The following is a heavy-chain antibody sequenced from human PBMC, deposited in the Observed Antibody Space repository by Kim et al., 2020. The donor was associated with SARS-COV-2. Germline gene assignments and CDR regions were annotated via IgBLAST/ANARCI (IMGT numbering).Heavy chain of an antibody. Sequence: YYADSVKGRFTISRDNAKNSLYLRMNSLRAEDTAVYYCAREKGARDAFDIWGQGTMVTVSS. V-gene: IGHV3-48*04. CDR3: AREKGARDAFDI. J-gene: IGHJ3*02. D-gene: IGHD1-26*01.